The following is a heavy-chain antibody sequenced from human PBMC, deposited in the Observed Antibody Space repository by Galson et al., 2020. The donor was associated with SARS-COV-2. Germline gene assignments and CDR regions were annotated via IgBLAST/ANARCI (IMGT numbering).Heavy chain of an antibody. Sequence: ASETLSLTCTVSGGSISVYYWSWIRQSPEKGLEWIGYIHYSGSTNYNPSLQSRVTMSVDSSKNQFSLNLSSVTAADTAVYFCARRGWSGRTYYFDYWGHGILVTVS. V-gene: IGHV4-59*13. D-gene: IGHD3-10*01. J-gene: IGHJ4*01. CDR3: ARRGWSGRTYYFDY. CDR1: GGSISVYY. CDR2: IHYSGST.